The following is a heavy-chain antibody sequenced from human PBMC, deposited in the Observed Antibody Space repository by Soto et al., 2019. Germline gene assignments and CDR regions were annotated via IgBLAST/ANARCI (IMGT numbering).Heavy chain of an antibody. Sequence: QVQLVQSGAEVKEPGASVKVSCKAAGYTFTSYYMHWVRQAPGQGLEWMGWINPNSGGTNYAQKFQGWVTMTRDTSISTAYIELSRLRPDDTAVYYCARERSCGWFGADPCMDVWGQGTTVTVSS. J-gene: IGHJ6*02. V-gene: IGHV1-2*04. D-gene: IGHD3-10*01. CDR3: ARERSCGWFGADPCMDV. CDR1: GYTFTSYY. CDR2: INPNSGGT.